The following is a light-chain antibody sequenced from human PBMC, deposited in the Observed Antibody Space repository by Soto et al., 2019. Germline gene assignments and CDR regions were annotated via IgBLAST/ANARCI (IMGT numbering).Light chain of an antibody. V-gene: IGKV3-20*01. CDR3: LQYGSALQT. CDR1: QSVRSNF. J-gene: IGKJ1*01. Sequence: EIVLTQSPGTLSLSPGERATLSCRASQSVRSNFLAWYQQRPGQAPRLLIYGASSRATDIPDRFSGSGSGTDFTLIISRLEPEDCAVYYCLQYGSALQTFGQGTKVEIK. CDR2: GAS.